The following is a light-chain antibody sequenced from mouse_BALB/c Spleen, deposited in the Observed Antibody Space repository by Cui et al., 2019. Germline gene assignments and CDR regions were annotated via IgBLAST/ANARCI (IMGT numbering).Light chain of an antibody. CDR3: QQHNEYPWT. V-gene: IGKV16-104*01. CDR1: KSISKY. CDR2: SGS. Sequence: DVQITQSTSYLSTSPGETITINCRASKSISKYLAWYKEKPGKTNKLLIYSGSTLQSGIPSRFSGSGSGTDFTLTISSLEPEDFAMYYCQQHNEYPWTFGGGTKLEIK. J-gene: IGKJ1*01.